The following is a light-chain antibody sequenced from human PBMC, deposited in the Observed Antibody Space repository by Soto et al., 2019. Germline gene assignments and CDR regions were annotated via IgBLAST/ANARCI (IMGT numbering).Light chain of an antibody. CDR3: QEYKTYA. CDR1: QGISSY. V-gene: IGKV1-9*01. J-gene: IGKJ2*01. CDR2: AAS. Sequence: DIQITQAPSSLSASVGDRVTITCRASQGISSYLAWYQQKPGKAPKLLIYAASTLQSGVPSRFSGGGSGTEFTLTISSLQTDDSATYFCQEYKTYAFGPGTKVDIK.